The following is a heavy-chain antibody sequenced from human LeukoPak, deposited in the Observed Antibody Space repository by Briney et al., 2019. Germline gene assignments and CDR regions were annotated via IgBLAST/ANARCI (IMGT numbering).Heavy chain of an antibody. D-gene: IGHD2-2*02. J-gene: IGHJ5*02. CDR2: IYTSGST. V-gene: IGHV4-4*07. CDR1: GDSISSYY. Sequence: SETLSLTCTVDGDSISSYYWRWLRQPPGKRLEWIGRIYTSGSTNYNPSLKSRVTMSVDTSKNQFSLKLSSVTAADTAVYYCARDNCSSTSCYKGWFDPWGQGTLGTVSS. CDR3: ARDNCSSTSCYKGWFDP.